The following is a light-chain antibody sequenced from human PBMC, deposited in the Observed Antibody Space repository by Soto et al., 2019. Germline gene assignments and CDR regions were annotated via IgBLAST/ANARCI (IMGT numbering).Light chain of an antibody. CDR1: RSVGTYQ. CDR2: GTS. V-gene: IGKV3-20*01. J-gene: IGKJ3*01. CDR3: QHYGDSVFT. Sequence: EIVLTQSPGTLSLSPGERATLSCRVSRSVGTYQLAWYQQKPGQAPRVLISGTSTRANGIPDRFSGSGSGTDFTLTISRLEPEDFAVYYCQHYGDSVFTFGPGTRVDFK.